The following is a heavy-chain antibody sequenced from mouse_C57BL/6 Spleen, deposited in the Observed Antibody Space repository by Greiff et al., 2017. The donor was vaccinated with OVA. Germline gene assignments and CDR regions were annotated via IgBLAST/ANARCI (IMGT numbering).Heavy chain of an antibody. J-gene: IGHJ1*03. CDR1: GYTFTDYY. V-gene: IGHV1-76*01. D-gene: IGHD4-1*01. CDR2: IYPGSGNT. Sequence: QVQLKESGAELVRPGASVKLSCKASGYTFTDYYINWVKQRPGQGLEWIARIYPGSGNTYYNEKFKGKATLTAEKSSSTAYMQLSSLTSEDSAVYFCAETGTGYFDVWGTGTTVTVSS. CDR3: AETGTGYFDV.